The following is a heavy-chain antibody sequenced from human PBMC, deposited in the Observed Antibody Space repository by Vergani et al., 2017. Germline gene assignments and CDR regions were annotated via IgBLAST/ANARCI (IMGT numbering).Heavy chain of an antibody. CDR3: ARGRVNIDY. CDR2: IYYSGST. J-gene: IGHJ4*02. CDR1: GGSISSYY. V-gene: IGHV4-59*01. Sequence: QVQLQESGPGLVKPSETLSLTCTVSGGSISSYYWSWIRQPPGKGLEWIGYIYYSGSTNYNPSLKSRVTISVDTSKNQFSLKLSSVTAADTAVYYCARGRVNIDYWGQGTLVTVSS.